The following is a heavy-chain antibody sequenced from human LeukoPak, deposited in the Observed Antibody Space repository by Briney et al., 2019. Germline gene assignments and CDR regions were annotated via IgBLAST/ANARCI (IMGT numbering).Heavy chain of an antibody. V-gene: IGHV3-9*01. J-gene: IGHJ5*02. Sequence: GGSLRLSCAASGFTFDDYAMHWVRQAPGKGLEWVSGISWNSGNIDYADSVKGRFTISRDNAKNSLYLQMNSLRAEDTALYYCAKAVEMATITGDWFDPWGQGTLVTVSS. CDR2: ISWNSGNI. CDR3: AKAVEMATITGDWFDP. CDR1: GFTFDDYA. D-gene: IGHD5-24*01.